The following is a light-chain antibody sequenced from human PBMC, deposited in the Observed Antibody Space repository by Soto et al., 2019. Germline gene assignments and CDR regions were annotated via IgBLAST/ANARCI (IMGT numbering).Light chain of an antibody. CDR2: GNS. CDR1: SSNIGAGYD. CDR3: QSYDSSLSGPL. V-gene: IGLV1-40*01. Sequence: QSVLTQPPSVSGAPGQRVTISCTGSSSNIGAGYDVHWYQQLPGTAPKLLIYGNSNRPSGVPDRFSGSKSGTSASLAITGLQAEDEADYYCQSYDSSLSGPLFGGGTQLTSS. J-gene: IGLJ7*01.